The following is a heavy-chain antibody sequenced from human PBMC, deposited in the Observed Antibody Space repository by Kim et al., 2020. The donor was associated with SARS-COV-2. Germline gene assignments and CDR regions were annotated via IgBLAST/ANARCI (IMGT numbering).Heavy chain of an antibody. J-gene: IGHJ6*02. D-gene: IGHD5-12*01. V-gene: IGHV1-69*04. CDR3: ARDSGGYESYYYYGMDV. Sequence: FQGRVTITADKSTSTAYMELSSLRSEDTAVYYCARDSGGYESYYYYGMDVWGQGTTVTVSS.